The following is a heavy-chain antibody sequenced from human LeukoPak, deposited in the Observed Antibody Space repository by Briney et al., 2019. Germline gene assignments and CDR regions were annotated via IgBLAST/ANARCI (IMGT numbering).Heavy chain of an antibody. D-gene: IGHD1-26*01. Sequence: GGSLRLSCAASGFTFSSYDMHWVRQATGKGLEWVSAIGTAGDTYYPGSVKGRFTISRENAKNSLYLQMNSLRAGDTAVYYCARGVVGASYYYYGMDVWGQGTTVTVSS. CDR3: ARGVVGASYYYYGMDV. CDR1: GFTFSSYD. V-gene: IGHV3-13*01. J-gene: IGHJ6*02. CDR2: IGTAGDT.